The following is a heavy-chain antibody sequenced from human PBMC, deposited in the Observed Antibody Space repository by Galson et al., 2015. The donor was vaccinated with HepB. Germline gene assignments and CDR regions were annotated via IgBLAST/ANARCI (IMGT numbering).Heavy chain of an antibody. CDR2: ISSSSTTI. J-gene: IGHJ4*02. Sequence: SLRLSCAASGFTFSSYSMNWVRQAPGKGLEWVSYISSSSTTIYYADSVKGRFTISRDNAKNSLYLQMNGLRDEDTAVYYCARDRAVPAAVYYFDYWGQGTLVTVSS. CDR1: GFTFSSYS. V-gene: IGHV3-48*02. CDR3: ARDRAVPAAVYYFDY. D-gene: IGHD2-2*01.